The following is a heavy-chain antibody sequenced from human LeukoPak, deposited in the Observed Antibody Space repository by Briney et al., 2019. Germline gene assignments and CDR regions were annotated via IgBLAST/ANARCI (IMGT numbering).Heavy chain of an antibody. D-gene: IGHD6-19*01. CDR2: FDPEDGET. CDR3: ATVRQWRSNDAFDI. V-gene: IGHV1-24*01. CDR1: GYTLTELS. Sequence: ASVKVSCKVSGYTLTELSMHWVRQAPGKGLEWMGGFDPEDGETIYAQKFQGRVTMTEDTSTDTAYTELSSLRSEDTAVYYCATVRQWRSNDAFDIWGQGTMVTVSS. J-gene: IGHJ3*02.